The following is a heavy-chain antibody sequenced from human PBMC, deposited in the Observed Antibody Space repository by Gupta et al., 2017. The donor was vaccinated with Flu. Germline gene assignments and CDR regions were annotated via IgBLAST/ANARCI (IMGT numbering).Heavy chain of an antibody. J-gene: IGHJ4*02. V-gene: IGHV3-74*01. Sequence: VRQAPGKGLVWVSRIRTDGSITSYADSVKGRFTISRDNAKNTLYLQMSSLRAEDTAVYYCARDLWGDGYSSPGDDFDYWGQGTLVTVSS. CDR3: ARDLWGDGYSSPGDDFDY. D-gene: IGHD4-4*01. CDR2: IRTDGSIT.